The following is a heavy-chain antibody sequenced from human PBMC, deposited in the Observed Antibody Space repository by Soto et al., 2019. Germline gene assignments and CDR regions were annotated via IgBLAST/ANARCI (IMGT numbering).Heavy chain of an antibody. Sequence: SETLSLTCAVYGGSFSGYYWSWIRQPPGKGLEWIGEINHSGSTNYNPSLKSRVTISVDTSKNQFSLKLSSVTAADTAVYYCARSIESDIKICGVVTIYYYYGMDGWGQGTTVTVSS. J-gene: IGHJ6*02. CDR1: GGSFSGYY. D-gene: IGHD3-3*01. CDR2: INHSGST. V-gene: IGHV4-34*01. CDR3: ARSIESDIKICGVVTIYYYYGMDG.